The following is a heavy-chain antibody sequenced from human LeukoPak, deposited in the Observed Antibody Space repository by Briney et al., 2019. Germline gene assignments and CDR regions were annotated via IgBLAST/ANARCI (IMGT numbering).Heavy chain of an antibody. CDR1: GYSFTGYW. D-gene: IGHD3-3*01. J-gene: IGHJ4*02. Sequence: KLGESLKISCKGSGYSFTGYWIGWVRQMPGKGLEWMGIIYPGDSDTRYSPSFQGQVTISADKSISTAYLQWSSLKASDTAMYYCASYLRFAESPVIYWGQGTLVTVSS. CDR3: ASYLRFAESPVIY. V-gene: IGHV5-51*01. CDR2: IYPGDSDT.